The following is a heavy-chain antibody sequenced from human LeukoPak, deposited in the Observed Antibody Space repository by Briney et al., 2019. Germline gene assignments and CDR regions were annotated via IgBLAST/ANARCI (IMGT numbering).Heavy chain of an antibody. CDR1: GFTFSSYA. CDR3: AKDPQIVATISPPSFDH. CDR2: ISGSGGST. Sequence: GGSLRLSCAASGFTFSSYAMSWVRQAPGKGLEWVSAISGSGGSTYYADSVKGRFTISRDNSKNTLYLQMNSLRAEDTAVYYCAKDPQIVATISPPSFDHWGQGTLVTVSS. J-gene: IGHJ4*02. V-gene: IGHV3-23*01. D-gene: IGHD5-12*01.